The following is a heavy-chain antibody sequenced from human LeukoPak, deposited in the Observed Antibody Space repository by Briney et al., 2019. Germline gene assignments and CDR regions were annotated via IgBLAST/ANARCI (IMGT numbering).Heavy chain of an antibody. CDR2: ISSSSSTI. V-gene: IGHV3-48*04. J-gene: IGHJ5*02. Sequence: GGSLRLSCAASGFTFSSYSMNWVRQAPGKGLEWVSYISSSSSTIYYADSVKGRFTISRDNAKNSLYLQMNSLRAEDTAVYYCARDADHSRFDPWGQGTLVTVSS. CDR1: GFTFSSYS. CDR3: ARDADHSRFDP.